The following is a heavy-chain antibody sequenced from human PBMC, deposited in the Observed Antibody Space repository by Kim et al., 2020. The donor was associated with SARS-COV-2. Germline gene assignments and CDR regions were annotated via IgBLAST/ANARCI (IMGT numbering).Heavy chain of an antibody. CDR1: GFTFSSYA. CDR2: ISGSGGST. V-gene: IGHV3-23*01. J-gene: IGHJ4*02. CDR3: AKGSIAAAGKGYYFDY. D-gene: IGHD6-13*01. Sequence: GGSLRLSCAASGFTFSSYAMSWVRQAPGKGLEWVSAISGSGGSTYYADSVKGRFTISRDNSKNTLYLQMNSLRAEDTAVYYCAKGSIAAAGKGYYFDYWGQGTLVTVSS.